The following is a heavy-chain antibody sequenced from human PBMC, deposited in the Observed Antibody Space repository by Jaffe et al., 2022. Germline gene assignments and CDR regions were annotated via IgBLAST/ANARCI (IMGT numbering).Heavy chain of an antibody. D-gene: IGHD3-10*01. CDR1: GFTFGDYA. CDR2: IRSKAYGGTT. CDR3: TREWDRLWFGGVVHYYYYMDV. Sequence: EVQLVESGGGLVQPGRSLRLSCTASGFTFGDYAMSWVRQAPGKGLEWVGFIRSKAYGGTTEYAASVKGRFTISRDDSKSIAYLQMNSLKTEDTAVYYCTREWDRLWFGGVVHYYYYMDVWGKGTTVTVSS. J-gene: IGHJ6*03. V-gene: IGHV3-49*04.